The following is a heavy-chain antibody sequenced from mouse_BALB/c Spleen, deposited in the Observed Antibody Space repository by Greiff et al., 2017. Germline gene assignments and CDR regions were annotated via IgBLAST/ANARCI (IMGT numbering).Heavy chain of an antibody. CDR1: GYSFTSYY. D-gene: IGHD2-4*01. J-gene: IGHJ4*01. CDR2: IFPGSGNT. CDR3: ARGCGNDYDDAMDY. Sequence: QVQLKQSGPELVKPGASVKISCKASGYSFTSYYIHWVKQRPGQGLEWIGWIFPGSGNTKYNEKFKGKATLTADTSSSTAYMQLSSLTSEDSAVYFCARGCGNDYDDAMDYWGQGTSVTVSS. V-gene: IGHV1-66*01.